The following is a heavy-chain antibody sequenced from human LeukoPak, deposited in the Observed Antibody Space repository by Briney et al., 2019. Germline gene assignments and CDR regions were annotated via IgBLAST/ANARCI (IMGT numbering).Heavy chain of an antibody. D-gene: IGHD2-15*01. V-gene: IGHV1-46*01. CDR1: GYTFTSYY. CDR3: ARDLGCSGGSCYSDYFDY. Sequence: ASVKVSCKASGYTFTSYYMHWVRQAPGQGLEWMGIINPSGGSTSYAQKFQGRVTMTRDTSTSTVYMELSSLRSEDTAVYYCARDLGCSGGSCYSDYFDYWGQGTLVTVSS. CDR2: INPSGGST. J-gene: IGHJ4*02.